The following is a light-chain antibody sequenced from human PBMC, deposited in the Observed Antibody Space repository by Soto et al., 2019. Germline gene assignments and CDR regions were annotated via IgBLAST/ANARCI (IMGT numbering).Light chain of an antibody. CDR3: CSYTGFYSYV. CDR2: DVT. Sequence: QSVLTQPRSVSGSPGQSVTISCTGTSSDVGGYNYVSWYQQYPGKAPKVMIYDVTKRPSGVPDRFSGPKSGNTASLTISGLQAEDEADYYCCSYTGFYSYVFRTATTVTVL. J-gene: IGLJ1*01. V-gene: IGLV2-11*01. CDR1: SSDVGGYNY.